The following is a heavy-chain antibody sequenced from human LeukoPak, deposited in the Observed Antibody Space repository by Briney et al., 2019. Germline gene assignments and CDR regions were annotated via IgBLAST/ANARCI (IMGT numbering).Heavy chain of an antibody. J-gene: IGHJ6*02. CDR2: IYYSGST. V-gene: IGHV4-59*01. CDR1: GGSISSYI. Sequence: SETLSLTCTVSGGSISSYIWSWIRQPPGKGLEWIGHIYYSGSTNYNPSLKSRVTVSVDTSKNQFSLKLSSVTAADTAVYYCARGAGNYYFYGMDVWGQGTTVTVSS. CDR3: ARGAGNYYFYGMDV.